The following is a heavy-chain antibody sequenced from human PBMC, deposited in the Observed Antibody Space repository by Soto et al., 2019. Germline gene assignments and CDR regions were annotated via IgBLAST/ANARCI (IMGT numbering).Heavy chain of an antibody. D-gene: IGHD2-8*02. V-gene: IGHV4-4*07. CDR3: AKDIPGGIPPP. Sequence: SETLSLTCTVSGDSITASYSNWAWIRQPPGKGLEWIGRISGSGTTIYNPSLRGRVTISLDTSKNQFSLKLTSVTAADTAVYFCAKDIPGGIPPPWGHGTLVTVSS. CDR2: ISGSGTT. CDR1: GDSITASY. J-gene: IGHJ5*02.